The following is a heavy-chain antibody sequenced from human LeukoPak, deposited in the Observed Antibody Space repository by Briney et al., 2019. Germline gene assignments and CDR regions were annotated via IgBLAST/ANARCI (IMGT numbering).Heavy chain of an antibody. CDR3: ARDSSDAYNPEPGY. CDR1: GFTLRSYS. Sequence: GGSLRLSCAASGFTLRSYSMNWVRQAPGKGLEWVSFISGMSSTIYYADSVKGRFTISRDNAKNSVYLQMNSLRDEDTAVYYCARDSSDAYNPEPGYWGQGTLVTVSS. J-gene: IGHJ4*02. D-gene: IGHD5-24*01. V-gene: IGHV3-48*02. CDR2: ISGMSSTI.